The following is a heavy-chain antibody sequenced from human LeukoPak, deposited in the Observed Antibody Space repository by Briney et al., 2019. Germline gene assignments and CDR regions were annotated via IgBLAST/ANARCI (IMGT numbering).Heavy chain of an antibody. CDR1: GYTFTIYG. D-gene: IGHD4-11*01. V-gene: IGHV1-18*01. Sequence: GAAVRVSCKASGYTFTIYGMSWVRQAPGQRLEWMGWISGFTGATNYAQKFQGRLSMTIDTSTNTTYMDLRTVASDDTAVYYCAREGSLATVNVFDYWGQGTLVTVSS. CDR3: AREGSLATVNVFDY. J-gene: IGHJ4*02. CDR2: ISGFTGAT.